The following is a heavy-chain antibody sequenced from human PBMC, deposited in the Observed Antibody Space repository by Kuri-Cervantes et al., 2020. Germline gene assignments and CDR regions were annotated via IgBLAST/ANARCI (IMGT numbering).Heavy chain of an antibody. V-gene: IGHV4-39*01. CDR3: ARHRLEWGSGSRYYYGMDV. CDR2: IYYSGST. Sequence: SETLSLTCTVSGGSISSSSYYWGWIRQPPGKGLEWIGSIYYSGSTYYNPSLKSRVTISVDTSKNQFSLKLSSVTAADTAVYYCARHRLEWGSGSRYYYGMDVWGQGTTATVSS. J-gene: IGHJ6*02. CDR1: GGSISSSSYY. D-gene: IGHD3-10*01.